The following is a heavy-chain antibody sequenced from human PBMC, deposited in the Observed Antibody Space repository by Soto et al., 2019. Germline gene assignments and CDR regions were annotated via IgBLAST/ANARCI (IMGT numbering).Heavy chain of an antibody. CDR2: IYSGGST. CDR3: ARDRVEIWFGEPRDYYGMDV. D-gene: IGHD3-10*01. J-gene: IGHJ6*02. V-gene: IGHV3-53*01. Sequence: PGGSLRLSCAASGFTVSSNYMSWVRQAPGKGLEWVSVIYSGGSTYYADSVKGRFTISRDNSKNTLYLQMNSLRAEDTAVYYCARDRVEIWFGEPRDYYGMDVRGQGTTVTVSS. CDR1: GFTVSSNY.